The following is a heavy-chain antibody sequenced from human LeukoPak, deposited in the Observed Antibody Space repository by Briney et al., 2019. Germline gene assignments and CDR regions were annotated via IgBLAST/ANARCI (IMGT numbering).Heavy chain of an antibody. CDR1: GDSIGSNY. CDR3: AGRGSYYDVMPGKGGFDN. J-gene: IGHJ4*02. Sequence: SETLSLSCTISGDSIGSNYWHWVRQPPGKGLEWIGFINYSGNTNHNPSLKSRVTVSADTSKNQVSLKVTSVTAADTAVYYCAGRGSYYDVMPGKGGFDNWGQGTLVIVSS. V-gene: IGHV4-59*01. CDR2: INYSGNT. D-gene: IGHD3-9*01.